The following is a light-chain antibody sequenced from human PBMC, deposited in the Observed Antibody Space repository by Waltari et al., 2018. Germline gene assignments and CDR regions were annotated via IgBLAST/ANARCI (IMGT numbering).Light chain of an antibody. CDR1: SSDVGGSNY. V-gene: IGLV2-14*01. Sequence: QSALTQPASVSGSPGQSITTSCPGTSSDVGGSNYVSWYQQHPGKAPKLMIYEVSNRPSGVSNRFSGSKSGNTASLTISGLQAEDEADYYCSSYTSSSTLVFGTGTKVTVL. J-gene: IGLJ1*01. CDR2: EVS. CDR3: SSYTSSSTLV.